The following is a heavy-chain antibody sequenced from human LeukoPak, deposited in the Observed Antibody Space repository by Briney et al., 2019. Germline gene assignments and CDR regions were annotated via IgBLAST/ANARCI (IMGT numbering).Heavy chain of an antibody. J-gene: IGHJ6*02. CDR1: GYSFTSYW. V-gene: IGHV5-51*01. Sequence: GESLKISCKGSGYSFTSYWIGWVRQMPGKGLEWMGIIYPGDSDTRYSPSFQGQVTISADKSISTAYLQWSSLKASDTATYYGARLLGYCSSTSCDPYYYGMDVWGQGTTVTVSS. CDR2: IYPGDSDT. CDR3: ARLLGYCSSTSCDPYYYGMDV. D-gene: IGHD2-2*01.